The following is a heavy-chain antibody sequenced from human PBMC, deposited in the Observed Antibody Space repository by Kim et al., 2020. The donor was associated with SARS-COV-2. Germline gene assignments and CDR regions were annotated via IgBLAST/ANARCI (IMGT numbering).Heavy chain of an antibody. J-gene: IGHJ3*02. CDR1: GFTVSSNY. CDR3: ARARFTIRGAFDI. V-gene: IGHV3-66*01. CDR2: IYSGGST. D-gene: IGHD3-3*01. Sequence: GGSLRLSCAASGFTVSSNYMSWVRQAPGKGLEWVSVIYSGGSTYYADSVKGRFTISRDNSKNTLYLQMNSLRAEDTAVYYCARARFTIRGAFDIWGQGTMVTVSS.